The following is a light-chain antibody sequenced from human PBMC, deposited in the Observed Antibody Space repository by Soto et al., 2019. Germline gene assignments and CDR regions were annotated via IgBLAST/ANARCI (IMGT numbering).Light chain of an antibody. V-gene: IGKV3-15*01. CDR1: QSVSSN. Sequence: EIVMTQSPATLSVSPGERATLSCRASQSVSSNLAWYHQKPGQAPRLLIYGASTRATGIPARFSGSGSGTEFTLTISSLQSEDFAVYYCQQHNNWPLTFGGGTKVEIK. J-gene: IGKJ4*01. CDR3: QQHNNWPLT. CDR2: GAS.